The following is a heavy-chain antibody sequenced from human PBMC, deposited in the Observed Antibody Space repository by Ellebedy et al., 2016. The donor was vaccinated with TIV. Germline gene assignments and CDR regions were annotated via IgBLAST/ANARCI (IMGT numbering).Heavy chain of an antibody. D-gene: IGHD5-24*01. CDR2: FDPEDGET. Sequence: ASVKVSXXVSGYTLTELSMHWVRQAPGKGLEWMGGFDPEDGETIYAQKFQGRVTMTEDTSTDTAYMELSSLRSEDTAVYYCASSEGDGYNMMDYWGQGTLVTVSS. J-gene: IGHJ4*02. V-gene: IGHV1-24*01. CDR1: GYTLTELS. CDR3: ASSEGDGYNMMDY.